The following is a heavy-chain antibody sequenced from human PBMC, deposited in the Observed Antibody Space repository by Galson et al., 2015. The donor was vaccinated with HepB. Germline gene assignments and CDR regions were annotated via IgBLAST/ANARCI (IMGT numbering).Heavy chain of an antibody. V-gene: IGHV1-69*10. CDR2: IMPVFAIV. J-gene: IGHJ6*02. D-gene: IGHD5-24*01. CDR3: ARGMGDGNNLVRYYYYGLDV. CDR1: GGSFSSFA. Sequence: SVKVSCKASGGSFSSFAISWVRQAPVQGLEWMGGIMPVFAIVNYAQKFQDRVTITADTSTRTTTAYMELSSLTSDDTAVYYCARGMGDGNNLVRYYYYGLDVWGQGTTVTVSS.